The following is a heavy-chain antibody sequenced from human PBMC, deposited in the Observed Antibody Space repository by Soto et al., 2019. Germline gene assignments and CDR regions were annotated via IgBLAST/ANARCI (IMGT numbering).Heavy chain of an antibody. V-gene: IGHV1-18*01. J-gene: IGHJ6*02. CDR2: ISAYNGNT. D-gene: IGHD4-17*01. CDR3: ARQKATVDYYGMDV. CDR1: GYTFNSYG. Sequence: EASVKVSCKASGYTFNSYGMRWVRQATGQGLEWMGWISAYNGNTNYAQKLQGRVTMTTDTSTSTAYMELRSLRSDDTAVYYCARQKATVDYYGMDVWGQGTTVTVSS.